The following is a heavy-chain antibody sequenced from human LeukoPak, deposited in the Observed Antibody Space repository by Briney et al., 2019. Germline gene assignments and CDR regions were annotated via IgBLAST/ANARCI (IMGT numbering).Heavy chain of an antibody. Sequence: SETLSLTCTVSGASVSSGGYYWSWIRQPPGKGLEWIGYIYYSGSTNYNPSLKSRVTISVDTSKNQFSLKLSSVTAADTAVYYCARDGGSGSYYTHWGQGTLVTVSS. J-gene: IGHJ4*02. V-gene: IGHV4-61*08. D-gene: IGHD3-10*01. CDR1: GASVSSGGYY. CDR2: IYYSGST. CDR3: ARDGGSGSYYTH.